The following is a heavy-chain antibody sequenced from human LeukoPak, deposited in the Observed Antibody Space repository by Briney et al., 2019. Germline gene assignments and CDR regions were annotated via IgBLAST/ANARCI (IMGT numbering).Heavy chain of an antibody. J-gene: IGHJ4*02. CDR3: ASAGGSGVDY. Sequence: SETLSLTCTVSGGSISSSSYYWGWIRQPPGKGLEWIGSIYYSGSTYYNPSLKSRVTISVDTSKNQFSLKLSSVTAADTAVYYCASAGGSGVDYWGQGTLVTVSS. CDR2: IYYSGST. D-gene: IGHD3-10*01. CDR1: GGSISSSSYY. V-gene: IGHV4-39*01.